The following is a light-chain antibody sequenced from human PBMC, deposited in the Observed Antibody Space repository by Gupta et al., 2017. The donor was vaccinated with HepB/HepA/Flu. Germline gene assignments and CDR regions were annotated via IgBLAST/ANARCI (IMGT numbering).Light chain of an antibody. CDR2: DVS. CDR1: SSDVGGYNY. V-gene: IGLV2-14*01. Sequence: QSALTQPASVSGSPGQSTTISCTGTSSDVGGYNYVSWYQQHPGKAPKLMIYDVSNRPSGVSNRFSGSKSGNTASLTXSXLQAEDXADYYCSSYTSSSTLLFGGGTKLTVL. J-gene: IGLJ2*01. CDR3: SSYTSSSTLL.